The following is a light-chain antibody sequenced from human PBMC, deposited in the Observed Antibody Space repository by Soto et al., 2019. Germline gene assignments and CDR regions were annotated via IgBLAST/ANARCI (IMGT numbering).Light chain of an antibody. CDR3: QHYTNWPA. CDR2: GAS. Sequence: EIVMTQSPATLSVSPGERATLSCRASQRVSSKLAWYQQKPGQAPRLLIYGASTRTTGIPARFSGSGSGTEFTLTISSLQSGDFAVYYCQHYTNWPAFGQGTKVAIK. J-gene: IGKJ1*01. V-gene: IGKV3-15*01. CDR1: QRVSSK.